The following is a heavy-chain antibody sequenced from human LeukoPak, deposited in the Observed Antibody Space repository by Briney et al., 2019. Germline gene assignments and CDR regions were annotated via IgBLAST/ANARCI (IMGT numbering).Heavy chain of an antibody. Sequence: SETLSLTCAVYGGSLSDYYWNWIRQPPGKGLEWIGEINHSGSTNYNPSLKSRVTISVDSSNNQFSLKLNSVTAADTAVYYCARGLADTGMGYWGQGTLVTVSS. CDR2: INHSGST. CDR1: GGSLSDYY. CDR3: ARGLADTGMGY. D-gene: IGHD5-18*01. J-gene: IGHJ4*02. V-gene: IGHV4-34*01.